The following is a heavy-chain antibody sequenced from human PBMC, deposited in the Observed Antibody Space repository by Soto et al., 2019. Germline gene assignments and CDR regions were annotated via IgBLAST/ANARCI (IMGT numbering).Heavy chain of an antibody. CDR1: GFTVITYA. D-gene: IGHD1-7*01. CDR3: AKDRNYGKFDY. V-gene: IGHV3-23*01. J-gene: IGHJ4*02. Sequence: PGGSLRVSCAASGFTVITYAISWVRQAPGTGVQWVSAVSGSGATTYYAASVKGRFTISRDNSKNTLYLQINSLRAEDTAVYYCAKDRNYGKFDYGGQGPLVT. CDR2: VSGSGATT.